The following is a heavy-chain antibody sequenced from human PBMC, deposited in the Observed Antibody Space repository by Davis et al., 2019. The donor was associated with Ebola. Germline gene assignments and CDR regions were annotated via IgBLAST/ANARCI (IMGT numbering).Heavy chain of an antibody. CDR2: IIPIFGTA. CDR3: ARFFGDTYYYGMDV. Sequence: AASVKVSCKASGGTFSSYAISWVRQAPGQGLEWMGGIIPIFGTANYAQKFQGRVTITADKSTSTAYMELSSLRSEDTAVYYCARFFGDTYYYGMDVWGQGTTVTVSS. J-gene: IGHJ6*02. V-gene: IGHV1-69*06. D-gene: IGHD2-21*02. CDR1: GGTFSSYA.